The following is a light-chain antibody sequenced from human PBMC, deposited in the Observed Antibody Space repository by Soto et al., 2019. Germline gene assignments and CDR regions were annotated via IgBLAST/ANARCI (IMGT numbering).Light chain of an antibody. CDR2: GAS. V-gene: IGKV3-20*01. CDR3: QQYNNWPPWT. J-gene: IGKJ1*01. Sequence: IVLTQSPGTLSLSPGERATLSCRASQSVSGSYLAWHQQKPGQAPRLLIYGASSRATGIPDRFSGSGSGTDFTLTISRLEPEDFAVYYCQQYNNWPPWTFGQGTKVDIK. CDR1: QSVSGSY.